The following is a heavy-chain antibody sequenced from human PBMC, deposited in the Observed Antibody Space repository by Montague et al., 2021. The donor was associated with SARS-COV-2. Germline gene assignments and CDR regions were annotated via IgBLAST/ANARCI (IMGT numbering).Heavy chain of an antibody. D-gene: IGHD4-23*01. CDR3: ARWVPQTLTLIGLRGKSASDY. V-gene: IGHV4-34*01. CDR2: INHSGTT. Sequence: SETLSLTCAVYGGSFSDYYWTWIRQSPGKGLEWIAEINHSGTTNYNFNPSLRSRVTISVDTSKSQFSLKLSSVTAADTGVYYCARWVPQTLTLIGLRGKSASDYWGQGTLVTVSS. J-gene: IGHJ4*02. CDR1: GGSFSDYY.